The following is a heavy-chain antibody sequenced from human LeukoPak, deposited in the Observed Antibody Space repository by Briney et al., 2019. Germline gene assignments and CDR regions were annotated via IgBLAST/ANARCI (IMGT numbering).Heavy chain of an antibody. CDR3: AKGGLGYAVN. CDR1: GFTFSSYW. D-gene: IGHD3-16*01. V-gene: IGHV3-7*03. CDR2: IKQDGSEK. Sequence: GGSLRLSCGASGFTFSSYWMSWVRQAPGKGLEWVANIKQDGSEKYYVDSVKGRFTISRDNAKNSLYLQMNSLRAEDTAVYYCAKGGLGYAVNWGQGTLVTVSS. J-gene: IGHJ4*02.